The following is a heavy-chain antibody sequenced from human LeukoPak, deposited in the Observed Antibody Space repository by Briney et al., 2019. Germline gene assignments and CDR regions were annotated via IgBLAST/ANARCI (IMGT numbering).Heavy chain of an antibody. CDR1: GVSFNSYY. D-gene: IGHD2-15*01. J-gene: IGHJ3*02. CDR2: IYYSGTT. Sequence: SETLSLTCTVSGVSFNSYYWSWIRQPPGKGLEWIGYIYYSGTTNYSPSLKSRVTILVDTSKSQFSLKLNSVTAADTAVYYCAREGGTGAFDIWGRGTMVTVSS. V-gene: IGHV4-59*01. CDR3: AREGGTGAFDI.